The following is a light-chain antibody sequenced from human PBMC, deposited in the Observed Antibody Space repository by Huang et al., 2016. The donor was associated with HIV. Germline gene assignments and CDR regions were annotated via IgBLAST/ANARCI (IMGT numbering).Light chain of an antibody. CDR3: HQYNNWPPPLT. J-gene: IGKJ4*01. CDR2: GAS. CDR1: QSINTT. V-gene: IGKV3-15*01. Sequence: EIVMTQFPATLSVSPGERATLSCRASQSINTTLAWYQQKPGQAPRLLIYGASTRATGIPARFSGSGSETEFTLTISSLQSEDFAVYYCHQYNNWPPPLTFGGGTKVEIK.